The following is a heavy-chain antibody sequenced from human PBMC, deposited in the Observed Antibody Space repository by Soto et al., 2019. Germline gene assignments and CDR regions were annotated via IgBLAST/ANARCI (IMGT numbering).Heavy chain of an antibody. J-gene: IGHJ4*02. CDR1: GGTFSSYT. V-gene: IGHV1-69*02. D-gene: IGHD2-2*01. CDR3: ATQSSRYCSSTSCSRGNHPKNRSDY. Sequence: QVQLVQSGAEVKKPGSSVKVSCKASGGTFSSYTISWVRQAPGQGLEWMGRIIPILGIANYAQKFQGRVTITADKSTSTAYMELSSLRSEDTAVYYCATQSSRYCSSTSCSRGNHPKNRSDYWGQGTLVTVSS. CDR2: IIPILGIA.